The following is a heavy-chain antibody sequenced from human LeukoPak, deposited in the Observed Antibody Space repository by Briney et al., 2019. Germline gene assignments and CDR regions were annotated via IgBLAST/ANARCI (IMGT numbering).Heavy chain of an antibody. CDR1: GGSISSYY. J-gene: IGHJ3*02. V-gene: IGHV4-59*01. CDR3: ARDTGGFHAFDI. Sequence: SETLSLTCTVSGGSISSYYWSWTRQPPGKGLEWIGYIYYSGSTNYNPSLKSRVTISVDTSKNQFSLKLSSVTAADTAVYYCARDTGGFHAFDIWGQGTMVTVSS. D-gene: IGHD2-8*02. CDR2: IYYSGST.